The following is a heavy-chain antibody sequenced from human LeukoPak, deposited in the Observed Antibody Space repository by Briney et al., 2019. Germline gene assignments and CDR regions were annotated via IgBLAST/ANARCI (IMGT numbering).Heavy chain of an antibody. V-gene: IGHV1-18*01. D-gene: IGHD6-13*01. J-gene: IGHJ5*02. CDR1: GYTFTSYG. CDR3: ARDASHSSSWYSIPYNWFDP. CDR2: ISAYNGNT. Sequence: ASVKVSCKASGYTFTSYGISWVRQAPGQGLEWMGWISAYNGNTNYAQKLQGRVTMTTDTSTSTAYMELSRLRSDDTAVYYCARDASHSSSWYSIPYNWFDPWGQGTLVTVSS.